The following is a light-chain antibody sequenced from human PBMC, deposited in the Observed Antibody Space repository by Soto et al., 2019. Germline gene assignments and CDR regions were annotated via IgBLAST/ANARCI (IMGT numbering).Light chain of an antibody. CDR2: DAS. CDR3: QQRGSWPAT. CDR1: QSVSSN. Sequence: IVLTQSPATLSVSPGEGVTLSCRASQSVSSNLAWYQQRPGQAPRLLIYDASYRATGIPARFSGSGSGTDFTLTISSLEAEDSAIYYCQQRGSWPATFGPGTKVDIK. V-gene: IGKV3-11*01. J-gene: IGKJ3*01.